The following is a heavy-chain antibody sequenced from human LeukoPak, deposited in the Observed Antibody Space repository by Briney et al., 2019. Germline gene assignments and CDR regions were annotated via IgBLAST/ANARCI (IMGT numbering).Heavy chain of an antibody. V-gene: IGHV3-21*01. Sequence: PGGSLRLSCAASGFTFSSYSMNWVRQAPGKGLEWVSSISSSSSYIYYADSVKGRFTISRDNAKNSLYLQMNSLRAEDTAVYYCARDNHYYDSSGHDAFDIWGQGTMVTVSS. CDR3: ARDNHYYDSSGHDAFDI. CDR1: GFTFSSYS. CDR2: ISSSSSYI. J-gene: IGHJ3*02. D-gene: IGHD3-22*01.